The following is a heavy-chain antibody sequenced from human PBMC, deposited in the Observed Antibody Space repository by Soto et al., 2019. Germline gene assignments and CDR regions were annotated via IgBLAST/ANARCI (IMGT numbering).Heavy chain of an antibody. V-gene: IGHV3-7*04. CDR3: ERKMAIITTFDI. CDR2: IKQDGGET. D-gene: IGHD5-12*01. J-gene: IGHJ3*02. CDR1: GFIFSNYW. Sequence: GGSLRLSCAASGFIFSNYWMNWVRQSPGKGLEWVANIKQDGGETYYVDSVKGRFTISRDNAKKSLYLQMNSLRAEDTAVYYCERKMAIITTFDIWGQGTMVTVSS.